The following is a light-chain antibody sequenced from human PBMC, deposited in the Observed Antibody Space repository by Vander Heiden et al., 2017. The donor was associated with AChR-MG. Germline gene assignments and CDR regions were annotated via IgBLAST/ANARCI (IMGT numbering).Light chain of an antibody. CDR1: SRDIGGYNY. CDR3: SSYATNNKFV. Sequence: QSALTHPPSASGSPGQSVTISCTATSRDIGGYNYVSWNQQPPGRAPQVMIYGVSKRPAGVPARFSGSKSGNTASLTVSGLQAEDEADYYCSSYATNNKFVFGGGTKLTVL. CDR2: GVS. V-gene: IGLV2-8*01. J-gene: IGLJ3*02.